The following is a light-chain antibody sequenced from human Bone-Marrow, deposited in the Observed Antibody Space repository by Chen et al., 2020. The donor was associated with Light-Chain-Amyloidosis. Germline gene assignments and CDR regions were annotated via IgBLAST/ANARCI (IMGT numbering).Light chain of an antibody. Sequence: QSVLTQPPSVSGAPGQRVTISCTGNNSNIGAGYDVHWYQQFPGTVPKLLIYRYSLRPSGVPDRFSGSRSGTSSSLAITRLQAEDEADYYCQSYDSSLSVVFGGGTKLTVL. V-gene: IGLV1-40*01. CDR3: QSYDSSLSVV. CDR2: RYS. J-gene: IGLJ2*01. CDR1: NSNIGAGYD.